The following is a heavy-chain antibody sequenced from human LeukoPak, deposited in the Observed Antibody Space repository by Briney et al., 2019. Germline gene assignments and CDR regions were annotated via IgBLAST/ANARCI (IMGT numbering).Heavy chain of an antibody. D-gene: IGHD6-13*01. CDR1: GYSISSGYY. CDR2: IYHSGTT. V-gene: IGHV4-38-2*02. J-gene: IGHJ4*02. Sequence: PSETLSLTCTVSGYSISSGYYWGWIRQPPGKGLEWIGSIYHSGTTYYNPSLKSRVTISVDTSKNQFSLKLSSVTAADTAVYYCARALLAAAGTVMDEWGQGTLVTVSS. CDR3: ARALLAAAGTVMDE.